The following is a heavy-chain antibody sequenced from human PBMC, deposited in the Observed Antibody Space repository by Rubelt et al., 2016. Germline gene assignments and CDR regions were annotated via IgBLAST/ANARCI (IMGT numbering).Heavy chain of an antibody. CDR2: MNPNSGRT. J-gene: IGHJ4*02. V-gene: IGHV1-8*01. D-gene: IGHD3-16*01. CDR3: ARYDPDAMRGRKAFDY. Sequence: QVQLVQSGAEIKKPGASVKVSCKASGYTFTSYDINWVRQATGQEFEWVGWMNPNSGRTGYAQKFQGRVTMTTDTAISTANRDLCSLGSDDTAVYYCARYDPDAMRGRKAFDYWGQGTLVTVSS. CDR1: GYTFTSYD.